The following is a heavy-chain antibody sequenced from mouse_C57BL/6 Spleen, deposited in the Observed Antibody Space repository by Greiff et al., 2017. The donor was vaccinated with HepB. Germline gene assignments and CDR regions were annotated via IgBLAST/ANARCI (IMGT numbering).Heavy chain of an antibody. D-gene: IGHD1-1*01. CDR2: ISYDGSN. CDR3: ARMDDYYGSSPYAMDY. Sequence: DVQLQESGPGLVKPSQSLSLTCSVPGYSITSGYYWNWIRQFPGNKLEWMGYISYDGSNNYNPSLKNRISITRDTSKNQVFLKLNSVTTEDTATYYCARMDDYYGSSPYAMDYWGQGTSVTVSS. V-gene: IGHV3-6*01. J-gene: IGHJ4*01. CDR1: GYSITSGYY.